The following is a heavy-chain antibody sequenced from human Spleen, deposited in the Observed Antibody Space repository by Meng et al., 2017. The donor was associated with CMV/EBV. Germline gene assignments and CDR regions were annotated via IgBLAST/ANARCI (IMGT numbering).Heavy chain of an antibody. V-gene: IGHV1-8*01. Sequence: ASVKVSCKASGYTFTSYDINWVRQATGQGLEWMGWMNPNSGNTGYAQKFQGRVTMTRNTSISTAYMELSSLRSEDTAVYYCARGPVVVIGDAFDIWGQGTMVTVSS. CDR3: ARGPVVVIGDAFDI. CDR1: GYTFTSYD. D-gene: IGHD2-21*01. J-gene: IGHJ3*02. CDR2: MNPNSGNT.